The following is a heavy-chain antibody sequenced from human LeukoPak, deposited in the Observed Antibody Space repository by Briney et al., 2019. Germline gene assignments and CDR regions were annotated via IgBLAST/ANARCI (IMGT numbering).Heavy chain of an antibody. Sequence: PSETLSLTCAVHGGPFSGYYWNWIRQSPGKALEWIGEINHSGSTNYNPSLKSRVTMSVDTSKNQFSLRLSSMTAADTARYYCARGSFYDSSGYSDYYFYHYMDVWGTGTTVAVSS. V-gene: IGHV4-34*01. CDR1: GGPFSGYY. J-gene: IGHJ6*03. D-gene: IGHD3-22*01. CDR3: ARGSFYDSSGYSDYYFYHYMDV. CDR2: INHSGST.